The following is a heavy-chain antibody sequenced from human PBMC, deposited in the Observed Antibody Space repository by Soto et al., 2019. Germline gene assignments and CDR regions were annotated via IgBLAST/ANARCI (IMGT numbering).Heavy chain of an antibody. CDR2: IIPIFGTA. CDR3: ARDGGRRSGGIDY. CDR1: GGTFSSYS. V-gene: IGHV1-69*01. Sequence: QVQLVQSGAEVKKPGSSVKVSCKASGGTFSSYSINWVRQAPGQGLEWMGEIIPIFGTANYAQKFQGRVTITADECTSTACMELSSLRSEDAAVYYCARDGGRRSGGIDYWGQGNLVTVSS. D-gene: IGHD1-26*01. J-gene: IGHJ4*02.